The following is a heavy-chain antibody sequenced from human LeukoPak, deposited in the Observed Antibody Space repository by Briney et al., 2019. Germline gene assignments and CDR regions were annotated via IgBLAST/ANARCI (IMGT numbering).Heavy chain of an antibody. D-gene: IGHD3-10*01. V-gene: IGHV3-21*01. J-gene: IGHJ4*02. Sequence: GGSLRLSCAASGFSFSSYIMNWVRQAPGKGLEWVSSISITGSDIYYADSVKGRFTISRDNAKNSLYLQMNSLRAEDTAVYYCAREEARGGPFDYWGQGTLVTVSS. CDR2: ISITGSDI. CDR1: GFSFSSYI. CDR3: AREEARGGPFDY.